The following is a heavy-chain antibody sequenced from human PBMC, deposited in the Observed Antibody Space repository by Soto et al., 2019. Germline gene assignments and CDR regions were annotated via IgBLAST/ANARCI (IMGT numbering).Heavy chain of an antibody. CDR2: IYHSGSS. J-gene: IGHJ3*02. CDR1: GGSVGSNNW. CDR3: ATWKTTTFDI. D-gene: IGHD1-1*01. Sequence: QVHLQESGAGVVKPSVTLSLSCVVSGGSVGSNNWWSWVRQAPGKGLEWHGEIYHSGSSRYSPSIKSRLTMSSDNSQTHFSLTLSSVPAADTAVYYCATWKTTTFDIWGPGTLVTVSS. V-gene: IGHV4-4*02.